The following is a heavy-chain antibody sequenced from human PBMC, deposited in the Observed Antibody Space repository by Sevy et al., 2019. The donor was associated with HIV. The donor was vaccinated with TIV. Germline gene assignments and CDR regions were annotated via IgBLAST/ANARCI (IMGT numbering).Heavy chain of an antibody. CDR2: ISYTSTTI. Sequence: GGSLRLSCAVSGFTFNTYNMNWVRQAPGKGLEWVSYISYTSTTIYYADSVRGRFTISRDNAKNTLYLQMNSLRDEDRAVYYCASSDATSRFGYYYFAMDFRGQGTSVTVSS. V-gene: IGHV3-48*02. D-gene: IGHD3-22*01. J-gene: IGHJ6*02. CDR3: ASSDATSRFGYYYFAMDF. CDR1: GFTFNTYN.